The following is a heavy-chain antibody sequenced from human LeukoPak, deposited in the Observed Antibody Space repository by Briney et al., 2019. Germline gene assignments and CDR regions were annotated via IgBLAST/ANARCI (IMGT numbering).Heavy chain of an antibody. D-gene: IGHD2-2*02. CDR2: IYYSGST. CDR3: ARGGDIVVVPAAIEGWFDP. Sequence: SETLSLTCTVSGGSISSYYWSWIRQPPGKGLEWIGYIYYSGSTNYNPSLKSRVTISVDTSKNQFSLKLSSVTAADTAVYYCARGGDIVVVPAAIEGWFDPWGQGTLVTVSS. CDR1: GGSISSYY. J-gene: IGHJ5*02. V-gene: IGHV4-59*01.